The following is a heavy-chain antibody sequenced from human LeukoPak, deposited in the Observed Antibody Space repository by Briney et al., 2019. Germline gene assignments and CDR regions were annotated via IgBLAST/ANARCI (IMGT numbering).Heavy chain of an antibody. CDR1: GGSISSGGYY. J-gene: IGHJ6*02. V-gene: IGHV4-31*03. CDR2: IYYSGST. D-gene: IGHD3-9*01. CDR3: ARELVDGPPGDYYGMDV. Sequence: SETLSLTCTVSGGSISSGGYYWSWIRQHPGKGLEWIGYIYYSGSTYYNPSLKSRVTISVDTSKNQFSLKLSSVTAADTAVYYCARELVDGPPGDYYGMDVWGQGTTVTVSS.